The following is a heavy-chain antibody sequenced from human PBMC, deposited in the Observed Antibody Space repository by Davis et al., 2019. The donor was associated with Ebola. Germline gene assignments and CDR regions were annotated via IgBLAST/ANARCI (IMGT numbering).Heavy chain of an antibody. D-gene: IGHD2-2*01. Sequence: PGGSLRLSCKGSGYSFTSYWIGWVRQMPGKGLEWMGIIYPGDSDTRYSPSFQGQVTISADKSISTAYLQWSSLKASDTAMYYCARHPTSSAGGGAYGMDVWGQGTTVTVSS. CDR3: ARHPTSSAGGGAYGMDV. J-gene: IGHJ6*02. CDR1: GYSFTSYW. CDR2: IYPGDSDT. V-gene: IGHV5-51*01.